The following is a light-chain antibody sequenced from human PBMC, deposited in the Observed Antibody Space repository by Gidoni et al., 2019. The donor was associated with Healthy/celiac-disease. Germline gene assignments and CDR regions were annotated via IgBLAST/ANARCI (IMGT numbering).Light chain of an antibody. CDR3: QQYGSSPKYT. V-gene: IGKV3-20*01. CDR1: QSVSSSY. Sequence: EIVLTQLPGTLSLSPGERATLSCRASQSVSSSYLAWYQQKPGQAPRLLICGASSRATGIPDRFSGSGSGTDFTLTISRLEPEDFAVYYCQQYGSSPKYTFGQGTKLEIK. CDR2: GAS. J-gene: IGKJ2*01.